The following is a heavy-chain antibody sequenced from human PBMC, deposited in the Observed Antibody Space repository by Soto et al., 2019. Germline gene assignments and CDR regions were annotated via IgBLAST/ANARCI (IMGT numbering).Heavy chain of an antibody. D-gene: IGHD3-3*01. Sequence: QVQLQESGPGLVKPSETLSLTCTVSGASMSTSYWSWIRQSSQRGLEGIGYIHHTGSTSSHPALRRRVTMSVDTSKNQISLKLQSVTAEDTAVYFCARANFCSGDYCYTSFDDWGPGTLVTVSS. CDR1: GASMSTSY. CDR3: ARANFCSGDYCYTSFDD. J-gene: IGHJ4*02. CDR2: IHHTGST. V-gene: IGHV4-59*01.